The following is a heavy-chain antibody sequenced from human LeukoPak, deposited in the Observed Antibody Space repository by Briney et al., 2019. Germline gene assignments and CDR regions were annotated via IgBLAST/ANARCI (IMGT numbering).Heavy chain of an antibody. CDR3: ARGRLRWQPHDY. Sequence: SETLSLTCAVYGGSFSGYYWSWIRQPPGKGLEWIGEINHSGSTNYNPSLKSRVTISVDTSKNQFPLKLSSVTAADTAVYYCARGRLRWQPHDYWGQGTLVTVSS. D-gene: IGHD4-23*01. CDR1: GGSFSGYY. CDR2: INHSGST. V-gene: IGHV4-34*01. J-gene: IGHJ4*02.